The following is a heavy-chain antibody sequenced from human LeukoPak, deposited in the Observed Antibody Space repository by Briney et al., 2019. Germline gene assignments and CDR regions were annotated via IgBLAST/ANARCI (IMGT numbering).Heavy chain of an antibody. V-gene: IGHV1-18*01. CDR3: AREDTAMVKYNWFDP. D-gene: IGHD5-18*01. CDR1: GYTSTSYG. J-gene: IGHJ5*02. Sequence: ASVKVSCKASGYTSTSYGISWVRQAPGQGLEWMEWISAYNGNTNYAQKLQGRVSMTTDTSTSTAYVELRSLRSNDTAVYYCAREDTAMVKYNWFDPWGQGTLVTVSS. CDR2: ISAYNGNT.